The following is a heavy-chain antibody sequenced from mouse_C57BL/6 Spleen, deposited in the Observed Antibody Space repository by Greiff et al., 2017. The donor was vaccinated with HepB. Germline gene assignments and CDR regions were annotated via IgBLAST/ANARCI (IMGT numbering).Heavy chain of an antibody. Sequence: DVQLQESGGGLVKPGGSLKLSCAASGFTFSDYGMHWVSQAPEKGLEWVAYISSGSSTIYYADTVKGRFTISRDNAKNTLFLQMTSLRSEDTAMYYCARGDYPYAMDYWGQGTSVTVSS. CDR1: GFTFSDYG. D-gene: IGHD2-4*01. CDR2: ISSGSSTI. V-gene: IGHV5-17*01. J-gene: IGHJ4*01. CDR3: ARGDYPYAMDY.